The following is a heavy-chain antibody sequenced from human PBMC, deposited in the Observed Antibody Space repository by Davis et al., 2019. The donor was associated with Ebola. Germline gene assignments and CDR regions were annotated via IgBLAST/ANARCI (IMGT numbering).Heavy chain of an antibody. J-gene: IGHJ6*02. CDR1: GLMFSISG. D-gene: IGHD1-26*01. CDR3: AREIAGTVGGVDV. CDR2: IMHDGKTT. V-gene: IGHV3-74*01. Sequence: GESLKISCEASGLMFSISGMHWVRQRPGKGLMWVSRIMHDGKTTSYADSVQGRFTVSRDNAKNTLYLEMSRLRVEDTAVYFCAREIAGTVGGVDVWGQGTAVTVSS.